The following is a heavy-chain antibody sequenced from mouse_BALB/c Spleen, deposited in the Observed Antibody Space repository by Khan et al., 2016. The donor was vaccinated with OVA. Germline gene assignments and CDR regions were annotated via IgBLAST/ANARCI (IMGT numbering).Heavy chain of an antibody. CDR1: GFSLTDYA. CDR3: AKDPPYYGVDY. J-gene: IGHJ4*01. D-gene: IGHD1-1*02. Sequence: VELVESGPGLVAPSQSLSITCTVSGFSLTDYAVRWIRQPPGKGLEWLGVIGAGGSKYYNSVLKSRLSIRKDNTTSHAFFQVNSLQTDDTATYFCAKDPPYYGVDYWGQGTSVTVSS. V-gene: IGHV2-6-5*01. CDR2: IGAGGSK.